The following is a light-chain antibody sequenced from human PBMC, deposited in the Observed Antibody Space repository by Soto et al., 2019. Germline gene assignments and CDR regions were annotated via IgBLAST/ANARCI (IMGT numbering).Light chain of an antibody. Sequence: QSALTQPASVSGSPGQSITISCTGTSSDVGGYNYVSWYQQHPGKAPKLVIYDVSNRPSGISNRFSGSKSGNTASLIISGLQAEDEADYYCNSYTSSSAFVFGIGTKLTVL. V-gene: IGLV2-14*03. J-gene: IGLJ1*01. CDR1: SSDVGGYNY. CDR3: NSYTSSSAFV. CDR2: DVS.